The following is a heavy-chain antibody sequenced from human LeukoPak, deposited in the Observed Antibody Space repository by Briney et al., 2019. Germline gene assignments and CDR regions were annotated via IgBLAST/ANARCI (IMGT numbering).Heavy chain of an antibody. CDR2: IYTSGRT. CDR1: GGSISSGSYY. V-gene: IGHV4-61*02. D-gene: IGHD1-14*01. CDR3: ARARRTRGNADWLDP. Sequence: PSETLSLTCTVSGGSISSGSYYWRWLRQPAGRGLEWVGRIYTSGRTNYNPSLKSRVTISVDTSKNQFSLKLSSVTAADTAVYYCARARRTRGNADWLDPWGQGTLVTVSS. J-gene: IGHJ5*02.